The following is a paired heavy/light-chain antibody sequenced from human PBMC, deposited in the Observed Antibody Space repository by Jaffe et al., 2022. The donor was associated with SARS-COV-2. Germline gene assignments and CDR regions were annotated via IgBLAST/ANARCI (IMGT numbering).Heavy chain of an antibody. J-gene: IGHJ1*01. CDR2: IYSVGKT. D-gene: IGHD1-20*01. CDR3: ATGSIISGSGGPIGRLGSFQH. CDR1: GFTVSSNY. V-gene: IGHV3-66*02. Sequence: EVQLVASGGGLVQPGGSLRLSCAASGFTVSSNYMSWVRQAPGKGLEWVSVIYSVGKTDYADSVKGRFTISRDNSKNTLYLQMNSLRPEDTAVYYCATGSIISGSGGPIGRLGSFQHWGQGTLVTVSS.
Light chain of an antibody. CDR3: QKYNSAPFT. Sequence: DIQMTQSPSSLSASVGDRVTITCRASQDIGNYLAWYQQKPGRVPNLLIYAASTLQSGVPSRFSGSGSGTDFTLTISSLQPEDVATYYCQKYNSAPFTFGPGTKVDI. V-gene: IGKV1-27*01. CDR1: QDIGNY. CDR2: AAS. J-gene: IGKJ3*01.